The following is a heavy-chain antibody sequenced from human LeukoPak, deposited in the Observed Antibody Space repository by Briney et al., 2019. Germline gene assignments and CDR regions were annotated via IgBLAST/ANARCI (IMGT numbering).Heavy chain of an antibody. D-gene: IGHD4-17*01. CDR2: ISAYNGNT. Sequence: ASVKVSCKASGYTFTSYGISWVRQAPGKGLEWMGWISAYNGNTNYAQKLQGRVTMTTDTSTSTAYMELRSLRSDDTAVYYCARISDYGDYLHNWFDPWGQGTLVTVSS. CDR3: ARISDYGDYLHNWFDP. J-gene: IGHJ5*02. V-gene: IGHV1-18*01. CDR1: GYTFTSYG.